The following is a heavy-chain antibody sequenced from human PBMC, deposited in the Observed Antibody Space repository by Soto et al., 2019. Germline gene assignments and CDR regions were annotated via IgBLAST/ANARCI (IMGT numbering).Heavy chain of an antibody. CDR3: ARGRGMGL. Sequence: PGGSLRLSCAASGVTFTTFWMTWVRQAPGKGLDWVANINEGGSEKNYADSVKGRFTISRDNAEKSVHLHMNSLRAEDTAVYYCARGRGMGLWGQGTTATVSS. CDR2: INEGGSEK. V-gene: IGHV3-7*03. CDR1: GVTFTTFW. J-gene: IGHJ6*02.